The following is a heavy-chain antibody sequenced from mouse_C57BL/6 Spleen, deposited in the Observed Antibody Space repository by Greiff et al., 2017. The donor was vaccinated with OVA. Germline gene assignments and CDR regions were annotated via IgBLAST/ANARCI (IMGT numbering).Heavy chain of an antibody. Sequence: QVQLQQSGPELVKPGASVKLSCKASGYTFTSYDINWVKQRPGQGLEWIGWIYPRDGSTKYNEKFKGKATVTVDTSSSTAYMELHSLTSEDSAVYFCARSPSDYYGSSYRYFDVWGTGTTVTVSA. CDR2: IYPRDGST. J-gene: IGHJ1*03. V-gene: IGHV1-85*01. D-gene: IGHD1-1*01. CDR1: GYTFTSYD. CDR3: ARSPSDYYGSSYRYFDV.